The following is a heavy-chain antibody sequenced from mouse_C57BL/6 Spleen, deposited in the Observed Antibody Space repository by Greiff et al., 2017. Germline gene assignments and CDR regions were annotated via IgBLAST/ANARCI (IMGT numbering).Heavy chain of an antibody. D-gene: IGHD3-3*01. J-gene: IGHJ1*03. CDR3: ARQGRSDWDFEV. V-gene: IGHV5-6*02. Sequence: EVMLVESGGDLVKPGGSLKLSCAASGFTFSSYGMSWVRQTPDKRLEWVATISSGGSYTYYPDSVKGRFTISRDNAKNTLYLQMSSLKSEDTAMYYCARQGRSDWDFEVWGTGTTVTVSS. CDR1: GFTFSSYG. CDR2: ISSGGSYT.